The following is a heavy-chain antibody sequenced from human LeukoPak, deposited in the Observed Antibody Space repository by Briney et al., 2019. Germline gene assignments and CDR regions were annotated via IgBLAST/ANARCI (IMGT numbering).Heavy chain of an antibody. V-gene: IGHV4-39*01. CDR1: GGSISSSSYY. D-gene: IGHD2-21*02. CDR3: ARQSTVVTPGDFGEAYYFDY. CDR2: IYYSGST. Sequence: PSGTLSLTCTVSGGSISSSSYYWGWLRQPPGKGLEWIGSIYYSGSTYYNPSLKSRVTISVHTSKNQFSLKLSSVTAADTAVYCCARQSTVVTPGDFGEAYYFDYWGQGTLVTGSS. J-gene: IGHJ4*02.